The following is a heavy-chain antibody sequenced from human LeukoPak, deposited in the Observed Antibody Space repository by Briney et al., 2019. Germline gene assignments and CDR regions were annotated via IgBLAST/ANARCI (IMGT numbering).Heavy chain of an antibody. CDR1: GYTFTSYG. Sequence: ASVKVSCKASGYTFTSYGISWVRQAPGQGLEWMGWISAYNGNTNYAQKLQGRVTMTTDTSTSTAYMELSRLRSEDTAVYYCARAAAPGYSSGWYSTWGQGTLVTVSS. V-gene: IGHV1-18*01. J-gene: IGHJ4*02. D-gene: IGHD6-19*01. CDR3: ARAAAPGYSSGWYST. CDR2: ISAYNGNT.